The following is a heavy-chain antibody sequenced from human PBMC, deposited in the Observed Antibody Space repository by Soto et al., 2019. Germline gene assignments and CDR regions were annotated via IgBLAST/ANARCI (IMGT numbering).Heavy chain of an antibody. Sequence: PSETLSLTCTVSGGSISSYYWSWIRQPPGKGLEWIGYIYYSGSTNYNPSLKSRVTISVDTSKNQFSLKLSSVTAADTAVYYCARQNGDSSGYYFYAYYFDYWCQGTLVTVSS. V-gene: IGHV4-59*01. CDR2: IYYSGST. D-gene: IGHD3-22*01. CDR3: ARQNGDSSGYYFYAYYFDY. J-gene: IGHJ4*02. CDR1: GGSISSYY.